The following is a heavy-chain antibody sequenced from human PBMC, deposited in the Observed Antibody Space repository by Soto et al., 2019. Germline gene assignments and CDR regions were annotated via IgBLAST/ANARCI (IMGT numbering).Heavy chain of an antibody. J-gene: IGHJ6*02. Sequence: SETLSLTCAVYGGSFSGYYWSWIRQPPGKGLEWIGEINHSGSTNYNPSLKSRVTISVDTSENQFSLKLSSVTAADTAVYYCARGGYCSSTSCYTRYYYYYGMDVWGQGTTVTVSS. CDR1: GGSFSGYY. V-gene: IGHV4-34*01. D-gene: IGHD2-2*02. CDR3: ARGGYCSSTSCYTRYYYYYGMDV. CDR2: INHSGST.